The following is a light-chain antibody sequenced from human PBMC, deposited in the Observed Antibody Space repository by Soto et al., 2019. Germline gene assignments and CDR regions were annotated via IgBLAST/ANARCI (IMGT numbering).Light chain of an antibody. CDR3: QQYVSSPIA. Sequence: EIVLTQSPGTLSLSPGERATLSCRASQGVASRYLAWYQQKPGQAPRLLIYGASTRATGIPDRFSGSGLGTDFTLTISRLEPEDFAVYYCQQYVSSPIAFGQGTRLEIK. V-gene: IGKV3-20*01. CDR2: GAS. J-gene: IGKJ5*01. CDR1: QGVASRY.